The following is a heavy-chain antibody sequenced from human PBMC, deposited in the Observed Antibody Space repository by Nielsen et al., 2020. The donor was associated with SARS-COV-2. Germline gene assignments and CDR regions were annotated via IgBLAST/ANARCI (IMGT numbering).Heavy chain of an antibody. D-gene: IGHD3-10*01. CDR2: IKSKTDGGTT. CDR1: GFTFSNAW. Sequence: GGSLRLSCAASGFTFSNAWMSWVRQAPGKGLEWVGRIKSKTDGGTTDYAAPVKGRFTISRDDSKNTLYLQMNSLKTEDTAVYYCTTDPNYYGSGSYLPYYYYGMDVWGQGTTVTVSS. J-gene: IGHJ6*02. CDR3: TTDPNYYGSGSYLPYYYYGMDV. V-gene: IGHV3-15*01.